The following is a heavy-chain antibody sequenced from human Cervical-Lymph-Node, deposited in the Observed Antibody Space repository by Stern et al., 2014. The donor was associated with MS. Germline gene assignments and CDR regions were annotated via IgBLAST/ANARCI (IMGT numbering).Heavy chain of an antibody. D-gene: IGHD3-16*01. CDR3: TTQLSYHHRSGQLLTVVDV. CDR2: VKSKDDGGTT. V-gene: IGHV3-15*01. J-gene: IGHJ6*02. Sequence: VQLVGSGGGFVKPGGSPRLFRAAAGINFRDAWMTLVRQAPGEGVGWVGRVKSKDDGGTTDYAAPVKGRFSISRDDSRNTLYVQMKNLKTEDTAVYYCTTQLSYHHRSGQLLTVVDVWGLGTTVIVSS. CDR1: GINFRDAW.